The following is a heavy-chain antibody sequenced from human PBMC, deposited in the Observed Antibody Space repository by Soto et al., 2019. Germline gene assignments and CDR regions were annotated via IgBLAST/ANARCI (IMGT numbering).Heavy chain of an antibody. J-gene: IGHJ6*02. V-gene: IGHV3-33*01. D-gene: IGHD3-3*01. Sequence: GGSLRLSCAAYGFTFSSYGMHWVRQAPGKGLEWVAVIWYDGSNKYYADSVKGRFTISRDNSKNTLYLQMNSLRAEDTAVYYCARDAHNYDFWSGYHFNYGMDVWGQGTTVTVSS. CDR2: IWYDGSNK. CDR1: GFTFSSYG. CDR3: ARDAHNYDFWSGYHFNYGMDV.